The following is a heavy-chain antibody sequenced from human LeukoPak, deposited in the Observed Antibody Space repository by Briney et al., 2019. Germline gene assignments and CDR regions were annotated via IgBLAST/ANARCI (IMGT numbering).Heavy chain of an antibody. V-gene: IGHV1-69*06. CDR1: GGTFSSYA. Sequence: ASVKVSCKASGGTFSSYAISWVRQAPGQGLEWMGGIIPIFGTANYAQKFQGRVTITADKSTSTAYMELSSLRSEDTAVYYCARLSYSSSNWFDPWGQGTLVTVSS. J-gene: IGHJ5*02. CDR3: ARLSYSSSNWFDP. D-gene: IGHD6-6*01. CDR2: IIPIFGTA.